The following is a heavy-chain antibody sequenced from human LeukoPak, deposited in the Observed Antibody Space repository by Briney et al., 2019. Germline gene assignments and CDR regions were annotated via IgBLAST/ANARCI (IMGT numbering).Heavy chain of an antibody. CDR3: ARVQDVDWFDP. V-gene: IGHV4-30-4*01. CDR2: IYYSGTT. Sequence: PSQTLSLTCTVSGGSISSDDYYWGWFRQPPGKGLEWIGYIYYSGTTYYNPSLKSRVTISVDTSKNQFSLKLSSVTAADTAVYYCARVQDVDWFDPWGQGTLVTVSS. J-gene: IGHJ5*02. CDR1: GGSISSDDYY.